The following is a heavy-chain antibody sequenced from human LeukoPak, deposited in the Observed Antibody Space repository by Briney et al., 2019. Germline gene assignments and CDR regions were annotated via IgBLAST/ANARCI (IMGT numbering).Heavy chain of an antibody. V-gene: IGHV3-48*03. CDR1: GFAFSSYE. J-gene: IGHJ6*04. CDR2: ISTSGSTI. D-gene: IGHD3-10*01. Sequence: PGGSLRLSCVASGFAFSSYEMNWVRQAPGKGLEWVSYISTSGSTIYYADSVKGRFTISRDNAKNSLYLQMNSLRAEDTAVYYGFGESHHYGMDVWGKGTTVTVSS. CDR3: FGESHHYGMDV.